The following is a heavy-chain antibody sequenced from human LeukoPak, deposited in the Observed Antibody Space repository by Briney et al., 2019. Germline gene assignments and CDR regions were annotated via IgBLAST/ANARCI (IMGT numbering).Heavy chain of an antibody. Sequence: GGSLRLSCAASGFTFSSYAMHWVRQAPGKGLEWVAVISYDGSNKYYADSVKGRFTISRDNSKNTLYLQMNSLRAEDTAVYYCATSLDSNVLLWSGESLGGPNLFDPWGQGTLVTVSS. CDR1: GFTFSSYA. CDR2: ISYDGSNK. CDR3: ATSLDSNVLLWSGESLGGPNLFDP. D-gene: IGHD3-10*01. J-gene: IGHJ5*02. V-gene: IGHV3-30-3*01.